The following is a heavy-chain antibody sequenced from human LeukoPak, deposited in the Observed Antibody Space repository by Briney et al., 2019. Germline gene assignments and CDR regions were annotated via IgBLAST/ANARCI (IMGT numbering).Heavy chain of an antibody. CDR1: GGSVSNSNYY. Sequence: SETLSLTCIVSGGSVSNSNYYWTWIRQPPGKGLEWIGYIYYSGKTKYNSSLRSRVTISVDTSKNQFSLKLGSVTAADTAVYYCQSRYLEWLLEYWGQGTLVTVSS. D-gene: IGHD3-3*01. J-gene: IGHJ4*02. CDR2: IYYSGKT. CDR3: QSRYLEWLLEY. V-gene: IGHV4-61*01.